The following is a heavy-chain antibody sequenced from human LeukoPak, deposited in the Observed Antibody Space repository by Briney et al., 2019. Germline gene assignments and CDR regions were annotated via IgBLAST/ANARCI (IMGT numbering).Heavy chain of an antibody. V-gene: IGHV4-61*08. CDR2: IYYSGST. D-gene: IGHD6-19*01. Sequence: SQTLSLTCTVSGGSISSGGHYWSWIRQPPGKGLEWIGYIYYSGSTNYNPSLKSRVTISVDTSKNQFSLKLSSVTAADTAVYYCARQGLDADSSGWFDYWGQGTLVTVSS. CDR1: GGSISSGGHY. CDR3: ARQGLDADSSGWFDY. J-gene: IGHJ4*02.